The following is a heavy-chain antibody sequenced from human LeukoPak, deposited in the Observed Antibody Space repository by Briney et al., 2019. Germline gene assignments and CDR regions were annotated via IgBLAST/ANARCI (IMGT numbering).Heavy chain of an antibody. CDR2: IKEDGSIQ. CDR1: GFTFSSYS. J-gene: IGHJ4*02. Sequence: GGTLRLSCVASGFTFSSYSMTWVRQAPGKGQERLANIKEDGSIQYYLDSVRGRFTISRDNAKTSVYLQLNSLRADDTAVYYCARDVWTGVAVSDYWGQGTLVTVSS. D-gene: IGHD6-19*01. V-gene: IGHV3-7*01. CDR3: ARDVWTGVAVSDY.